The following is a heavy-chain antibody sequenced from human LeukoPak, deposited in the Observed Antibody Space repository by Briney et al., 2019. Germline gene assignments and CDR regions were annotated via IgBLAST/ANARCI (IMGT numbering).Heavy chain of an antibody. Sequence: SETLSLTCTVSGGSISSYYWSWIRQPPGKGLEWIGYIYYSGSTNYNPSLKSRVTISVDTSKNQFSLKLSSVTAADTAVYYCATTVVDAFDIWGQGTMVTVSS. CDR1: GGSISSYY. D-gene: IGHD2-15*01. J-gene: IGHJ3*02. CDR3: ATTVVDAFDI. V-gene: IGHV4-59*01. CDR2: IYYSGST.